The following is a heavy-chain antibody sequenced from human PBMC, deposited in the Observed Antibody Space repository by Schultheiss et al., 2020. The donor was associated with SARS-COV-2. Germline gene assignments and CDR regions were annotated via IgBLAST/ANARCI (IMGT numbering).Heavy chain of an antibody. D-gene: IGHD4-17*01. CDR3: AREGPDYGDYFSFGMDV. CDR2: ISRNSGSV. V-gene: IGHV3-9*01. CDR1: GFTFDDYA. J-gene: IGHJ6*02. Sequence: GGSLRLSCAASGFTFDDYAMHWVRQAPGKGLEWVSGISRNSGSVEFGDSVKGRFTISRDNARNSLYLEMNSLRAEDTAVYYCAREGPDYGDYFSFGMDVWGQGTAVTVSS.